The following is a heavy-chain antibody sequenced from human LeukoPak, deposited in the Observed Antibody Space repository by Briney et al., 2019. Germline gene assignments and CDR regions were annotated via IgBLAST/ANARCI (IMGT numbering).Heavy chain of an antibody. J-gene: IGHJ6*03. D-gene: IGHD5-12*01. Sequence: PSETLSLTCTVSGGSISSYYWSWIRQPPGKGLEWIGYVDHTGSTNFNPSLNGRVSISRDTTKNLFSLRLRSVTAADTAVYFCARGRVSSSTWHSTYYYYFYMDVWGKGTTVTVSS. CDR2: VDHTGST. CDR3: ARGRVSSSTWHSTYYYYFYMDV. V-gene: IGHV4-59*01. CDR1: GGSISSYY.